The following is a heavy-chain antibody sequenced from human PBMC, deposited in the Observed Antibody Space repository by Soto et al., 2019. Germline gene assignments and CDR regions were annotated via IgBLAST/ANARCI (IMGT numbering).Heavy chain of an antibody. CDR1: GDTFRTYP. J-gene: IGHJ3*02. V-gene: IGHV1-69*02. CDR3: ARGDNGRGSESSFDI. CDR2: IIPILDVT. D-gene: IGHD2-8*01. Sequence: QVQLVQSGAEVKEPGSSVKVSCKLSGDTFRTYPITWVRQAPGQGLEWMGRIIPILDVTDYAQRFQGRLTLTADKSTATAYMEMSSLRSDDTAMFYCARGDNGRGSESSFDIWGRGTMVTVSS.